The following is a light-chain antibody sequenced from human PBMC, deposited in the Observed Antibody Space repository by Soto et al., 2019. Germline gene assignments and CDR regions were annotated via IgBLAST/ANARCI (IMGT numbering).Light chain of an antibody. J-gene: IGLJ1*01. Sequence: QSALTQPASVSGSPGQSITISCTGTSSDVGAYNYVSWYQQLPGKAPKLLIYEVTNRPSGVSHRFSGSKSGNTASLTISGLQAEDEAAYYCNSYTSSSTRVFGTGTKLTVL. CDR3: NSYTSSSTRV. CDR1: SSDVGAYNY. V-gene: IGLV2-14*03. CDR2: EVT.